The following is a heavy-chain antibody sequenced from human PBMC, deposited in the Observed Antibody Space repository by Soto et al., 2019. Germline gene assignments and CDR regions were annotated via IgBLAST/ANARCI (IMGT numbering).Heavy chain of an antibody. J-gene: IGHJ5*02. CDR2: IFFSGNT. Sequence: SETLSLTCTVSGGSILNGGHYWTWIRQHPGKGLEWIGRIFFSGNTHYNPSLRDRITISQDTSERQFSLNLRLVTAADTAVYYCARLRIATNNYKWFDPWGQGTLVTVSS. CDR3: ARLRIATNNYKWFDP. D-gene: IGHD2-21*01. CDR1: GGSILNGGHY. V-gene: IGHV4-31*03.